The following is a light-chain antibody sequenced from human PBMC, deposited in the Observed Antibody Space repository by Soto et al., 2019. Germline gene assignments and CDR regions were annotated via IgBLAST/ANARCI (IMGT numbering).Light chain of an antibody. Sequence: EIVMTQSPATLSVSPGERATLSCRASQSVSSNLDWYQQKPGQAPRLRIYVASTRATGIPARFSGSGSGTEFTLTISSLQSEDFAVYYCQQYNNWPPTWTLGQGKKVEIK. J-gene: IGKJ1*01. CDR2: VAS. V-gene: IGKV3-15*01. CDR3: QQYNNWPPTWT. CDR1: QSVSSN.